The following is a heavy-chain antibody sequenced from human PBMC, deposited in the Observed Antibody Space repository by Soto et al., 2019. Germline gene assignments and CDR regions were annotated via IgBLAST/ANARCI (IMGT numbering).Heavy chain of an antibody. CDR3: ARESGDNWDYEAY. Sequence: SETLSLTCTVSGGSISSYHWSWIRQSAGKGLEWIGRIYTSGNTHYNPSLKSRVTVSIDTSRNQFFLTVNSVTAADSAVYYCARESGDNWDYEAYWGQGTPVTVSS. CDR1: GGSISSYH. J-gene: IGHJ4*02. CDR2: IYTSGNT. V-gene: IGHV4-4*07. D-gene: IGHD1-7*01.